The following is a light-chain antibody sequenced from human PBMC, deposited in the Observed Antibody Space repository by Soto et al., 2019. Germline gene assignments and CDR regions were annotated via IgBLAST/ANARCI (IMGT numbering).Light chain of an antibody. CDR2: DVS. J-gene: IGLJ1*01. CDR1: SSDIGGYNY. Sequence: QAASVSGSPGQSITISCTGTSSDIGGYNYVSWYQQLPGKVPKLIIYDVSNRPSGVSDRFSGSKSGNAASLTISGLQAEDEADYYCSSYTSTSTLYVSGTGTKLTVL. V-gene: IGLV2-14*03. CDR3: SSYTSTSTLYV.